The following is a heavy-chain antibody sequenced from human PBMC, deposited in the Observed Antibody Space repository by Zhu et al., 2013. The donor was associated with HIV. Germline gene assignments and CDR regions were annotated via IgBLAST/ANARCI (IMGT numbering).Heavy chain of an antibody. Sequence: QVQLVQSGPEVRKPGASVKVSCKTSGYTFSDYGVSWVRQAPGQGLEWVGWISAYTGRKDSAQKVQGRVTMTTDTSTSTAYMELRSLRSDDTAVYYCARAPPRTTQSFHLDYWGQGTLVAVSS. CDR2: ISAYTGRK. CDR3: ARAPPRTTQSFHLDY. D-gene: IGHD1-7*01. V-gene: IGHV1-18*01. CDR1: GYTFSDYG. J-gene: IGHJ4*02.